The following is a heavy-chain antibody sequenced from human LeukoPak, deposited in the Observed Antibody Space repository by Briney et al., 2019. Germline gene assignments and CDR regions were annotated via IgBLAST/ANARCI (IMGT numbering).Heavy chain of an antibody. J-gene: IGHJ4*02. V-gene: IGHV3-30*18. CDR2: ISYDGSNK. Sequence: GRSLRLSCAASGFTFSSYGMHWVRQAPGKGLEWVAVISYDGSNKYYADSVKGRFTISRDNSKNTLYLQMNSLRAEDTAVYYCAKDADLVGATFYFDYWGQGTLVTVSS. CDR3: AKDADLVGATFYFDY. D-gene: IGHD1-26*01. CDR1: GFTFSSYG.